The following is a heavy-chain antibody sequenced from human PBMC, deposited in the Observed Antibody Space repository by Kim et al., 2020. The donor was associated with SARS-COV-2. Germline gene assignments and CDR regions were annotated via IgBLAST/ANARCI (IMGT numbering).Heavy chain of an antibody. D-gene: IGHD6-19*01. Sequence: ASLKVSCKASGYTFTGYYMHWVRQAPGQGLEWMGRINPNSGGTNYAQKFQGRVTMTRDTSISTAYMELSRLRSDDTVVYYCARGYSSGWNDAFDIWGQGTMVTVSS. CDR2: INPNSGGT. CDR3: ARGYSSGWNDAFDI. J-gene: IGHJ3*02. V-gene: IGHV1-2*05. CDR1: GYTFTGYY.